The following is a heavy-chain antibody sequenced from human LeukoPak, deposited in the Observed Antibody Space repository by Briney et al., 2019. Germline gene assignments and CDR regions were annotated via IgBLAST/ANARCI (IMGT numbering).Heavy chain of an antibody. CDR1: GGSTSSSSFY. D-gene: IGHD3-3*01. V-gene: IGHV4-39*01. CDR2: ISYSGRT. Sequence: SETLSLTCTVSGGSTSSSSFYWGWIRQPPGKGLECIGRISYSGRTYYNPSLQSRVTISVDTSKNQFSLRLSSVTAADTAVYYCASLPRYDFWAWGQGNLVIVSS. J-gene: IGHJ5*02. CDR3: ASLPRYDFWA.